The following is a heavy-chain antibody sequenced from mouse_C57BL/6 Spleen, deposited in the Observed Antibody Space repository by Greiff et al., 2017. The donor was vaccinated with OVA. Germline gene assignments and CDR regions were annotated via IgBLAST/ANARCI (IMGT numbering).Heavy chain of an antibody. CDR3: ARRGYYGNYGFYFDY. CDR2: IYWDDDK. Sequence: QVTLKESGPGILQSSQTLSLTCSFSGFSLSTSGMGVSWIRQPSGKGLEWLAHIYWDDDKRYNPSLKSRLTISKDTSRNQVFLKITSVDTAETATYDCARRGYYGNYGFYFDYWGQGTTLTVSS. CDR1: GFSLSTSGMG. D-gene: IGHD2-1*01. J-gene: IGHJ2*01. V-gene: IGHV8-12*01.